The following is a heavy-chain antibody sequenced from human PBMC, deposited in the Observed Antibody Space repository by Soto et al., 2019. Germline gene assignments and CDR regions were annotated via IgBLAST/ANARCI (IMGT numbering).Heavy chain of an antibody. CDR2: IIPIFGTA. D-gene: IGHD3-22*01. V-gene: IGHV1-69*13. CDR3: ARDSDSSGYYYYYYGMDV. J-gene: IGHJ6*02. CDR1: GGTFSSYA. Sequence: SVKGSCKASGGTFSSYAISWVRKAPGQGLEWMGGIIPIFGTANYAQKFQGRVTITADDSTSTAYMELSSLRSEDTAVYSCARDSDSSGYYYYYYGMDVWGQATTVTVS.